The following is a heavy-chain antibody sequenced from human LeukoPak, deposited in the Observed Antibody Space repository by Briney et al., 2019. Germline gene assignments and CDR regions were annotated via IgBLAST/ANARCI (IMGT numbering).Heavy chain of an antibody. V-gene: IGHV3-30*18. CDR2: ISYDGSYN. J-gene: IGHJ4*02. D-gene: IGHD3-10*01. CDR1: GFTFSDYG. Sequence: GGSLRLSCAASGFTFSDYGMHWVRQAPGKGLEWVAFISYDGSYNYYADSVKDRFTISRDNPKNTLYLQMNSLRAEDTAVYYCAKVIRPGTYLFDYWNQGTLVTVSS. CDR3: AKVIRPGTYLFDY.